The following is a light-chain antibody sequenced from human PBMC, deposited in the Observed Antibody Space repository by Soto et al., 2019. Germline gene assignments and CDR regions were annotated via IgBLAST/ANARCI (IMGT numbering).Light chain of an antibody. Sequence: EIVLTQSPGTLTLSPGEGATLSCRASQSLTPRYVAWYQQKSGQAPRLLNYGASSRASGIPDKFKGGGSGTDFTLTISRLDPEDFAVYYCQHYGDSQWTFGQGTKVEIK. CDR1: QSLTPRY. CDR2: GAS. V-gene: IGKV3-20*01. CDR3: QHYGDSQWT. J-gene: IGKJ1*01.